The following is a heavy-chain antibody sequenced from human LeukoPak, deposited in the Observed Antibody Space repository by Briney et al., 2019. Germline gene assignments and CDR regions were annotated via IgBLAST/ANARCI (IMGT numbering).Heavy chain of an antibody. CDR1: GFTFNTFN. Sequence: GGSLRLSCAASGFTFNTFNMNWVRQAPGKGREWVSSITSGGDYIYYADSVKARFTPSRDNAKTSLSLQLNSLRVEDTAVYYCARGHYDVLAASYKWTPDYWGQGTLVTVSS. CDR3: ARGHYDVLAASYKWTPDY. CDR2: ITSGGDYI. V-gene: IGHV3-21*01. J-gene: IGHJ4*02. D-gene: IGHD3-9*01.